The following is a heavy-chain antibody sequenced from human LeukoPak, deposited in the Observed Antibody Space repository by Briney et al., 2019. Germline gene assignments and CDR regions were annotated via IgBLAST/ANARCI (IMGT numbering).Heavy chain of an antibody. CDR3: AKASLWFGELAEDWFDP. J-gene: IGHJ5*02. D-gene: IGHD3-10*01. Sequence: GGSLRLSCVGSGFTFSDYWMSWVRQAPGKGLEWVANIKQDGFEKHYVDYVKGRFTISRDNAKNSLSLQVNSLRAEDTAVYYCAKASLWFGELAEDWFDPWGQGILVTVSS. V-gene: IGHV3-7*01. CDR2: IKQDGFEK. CDR1: GFTFSDYW.